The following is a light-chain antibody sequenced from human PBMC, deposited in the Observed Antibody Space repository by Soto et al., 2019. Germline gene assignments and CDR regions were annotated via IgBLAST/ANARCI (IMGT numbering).Light chain of an antibody. J-gene: IGKJ4*01. CDR1: QSVSSSY. CDR3: EQYDKSIT. Sequence: EIVLTQSPGTLSLSPGERATLSCRASQSVSSSYLAWYQQKPGQAPRLLIYGASSRATGIPDGFSGSGCGTDFTLTINRLEPEDFAVYYCEQYDKSITFGGGTKVDIK. CDR2: GAS. V-gene: IGKV3-20*01.